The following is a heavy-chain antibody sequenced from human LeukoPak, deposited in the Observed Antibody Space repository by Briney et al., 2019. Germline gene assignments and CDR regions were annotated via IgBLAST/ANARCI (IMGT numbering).Heavy chain of an antibody. CDR3: ARGTRGLECLANNAFDI. J-gene: IGHJ3*02. V-gene: IGHV4-38-2*02. CDR2: IYHSGST. Sequence: SSETLSLTCTVSGYSISSGYYWGWIRQPPGEGLEWIGSIYHSGSTYYNPSLKSRVTISVDTSKNQFSLKLSSVTAADTAVYYCARGTRGLECLANNAFDIWGQGTMVTVSS. D-gene: IGHD3-3*01. CDR1: GYSISSGYY.